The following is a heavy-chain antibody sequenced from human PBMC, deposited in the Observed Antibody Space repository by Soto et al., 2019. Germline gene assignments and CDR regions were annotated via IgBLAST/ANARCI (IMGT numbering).Heavy chain of an antibody. J-gene: IGHJ4*02. V-gene: IGHV4-59*01. CDR3: ARVSADRYCSGGSCYFDY. Sequence: SETLSLTCTVSGGSISSYYWSWIRQPPGKGLEWIGYIYYSGSTNYNPSLKSRVTISVDTSKNQFSLKLGSVTAADTAVYYCARVSADRYCSGGSCYFDYWGQGTLVTVSS. CDR1: GGSISSYY. CDR2: IYYSGST. D-gene: IGHD2-15*01.